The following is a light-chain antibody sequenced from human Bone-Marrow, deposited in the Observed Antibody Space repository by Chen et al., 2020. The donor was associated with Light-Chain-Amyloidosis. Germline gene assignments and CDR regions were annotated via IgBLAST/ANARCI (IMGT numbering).Light chain of an antibody. J-gene: IGKJ2*01. CDR3: MQALQTPT. CDR1: QSLQYSNGFNY. V-gene: IGKV2-28*01. Sequence: DLLLTQSPLSLPGTPGDPASISCRSSQSLQYSNGFNYLDWYLQKPGQSPQLLIYLGSNRAPGVPDRFSGSGSGTAFTLRISRVEAEDVGVYYCMQALQTPTFGQGTKLEIK. CDR2: LGS.